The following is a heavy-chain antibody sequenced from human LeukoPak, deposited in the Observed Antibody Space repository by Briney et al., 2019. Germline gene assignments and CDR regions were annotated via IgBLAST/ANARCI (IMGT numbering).Heavy chain of an antibody. D-gene: IGHD3-22*01. CDR3: ARDKTYYYDSSGYNYFDY. Sequence: SETLSLTCTVSGGSISSGFYYWSWIRQPAGKGLEWIGRIYTSGSTNYNPSLKSRVTISVDTSKNQFSLKLSSVTAADTAVYYCARDKTYYYDSSGYNYFDYWGQGTLVTVSS. J-gene: IGHJ4*02. CDR2: IYTSGST. V-gene: IGHV4-61*02. CDR1: GGSISSGFYY.